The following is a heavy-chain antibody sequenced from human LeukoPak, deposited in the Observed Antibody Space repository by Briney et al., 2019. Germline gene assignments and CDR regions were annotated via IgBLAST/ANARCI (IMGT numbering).Heavy chain of an antibody. J-gene: IGHJ4*02. V-gene: IGHV3-30*18. CDR3: AKEGYYGSGSFPDY. Sequence: PGGSLRLSCAASGFTFSSYGMHCVRQAPGKGLEWVGAIAYDGGNKYYPDSVKGRFTISRDNSKNTLYLQMNSLRAEDTAVYYCAKEGYYGSGSFPDYWGQGTLVTVSS. CDR2: IAYDGGNK. D-gene: IGHD3-10*01. CDR1: GFTFSSYG.